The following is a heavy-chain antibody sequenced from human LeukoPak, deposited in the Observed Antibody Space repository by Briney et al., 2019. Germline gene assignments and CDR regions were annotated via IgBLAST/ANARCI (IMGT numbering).Heavy chain of an antibody. CDR1: GFTFNSYA. CDR2: IIAGGTRT. D-gene: IGHD3-9*01. J-gene: IGHJ5*02. Sequence: GGSLRLTCAASGFTFNSYAMGWVRQAPGKGLEWVSSIIAGGTRTYYADSAKGRFTISRDNSKDTLYLQMNSLRAEDTAVYYCARVIGGIRYFDWYNWFDPWGQGTLVTVSS. V-gene: IGHV3-23*01. CDR3: ARVIGGIRYFDWYNWFDP.